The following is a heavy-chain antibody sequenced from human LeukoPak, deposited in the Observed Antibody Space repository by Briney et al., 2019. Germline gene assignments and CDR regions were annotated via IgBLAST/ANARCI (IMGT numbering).Heavy chain of an antibody. CDR3: ARAGYYDSSGYYTFDY. CDR1: GYSFSSYD. D-gene: IGHD3-22*01. Sequence: ASVKVSCKASGYSFSSYDINWVRQATGQGLEWMGWVSPNSGYTGYAQKFQGRVTMTRDTSISTAYMELSRLRSDDTAVYYCARAGYYDSSGYYTFDYWGQGTLVTVSS. CDR2: VSPNSGYT. V-gene: IGHV1-8*01. J-gene: IGHJ4*02.